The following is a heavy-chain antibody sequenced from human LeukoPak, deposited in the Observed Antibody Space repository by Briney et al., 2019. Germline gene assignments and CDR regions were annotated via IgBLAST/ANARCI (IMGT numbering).Heavy chain of an antibody. CDR3: ARLVAVAGRGNWFDP. V-gene: IGHV4-61*01. Sequence: KPSETLSLTCTVSGASVSSSSYWSWIRQPPGKGLEWIGYVYHSGSTNYNPSLKSRVTISVDTSKNQFSLKLSSVTAADTAVYYCARLVAVAGRGNWFDPWGQGTLVTVSS. D-gene: IGHD6-19*01. J-gene: IGHJ5*02. CDR2: VYHSGST. CDR1: GASVSSSSY.